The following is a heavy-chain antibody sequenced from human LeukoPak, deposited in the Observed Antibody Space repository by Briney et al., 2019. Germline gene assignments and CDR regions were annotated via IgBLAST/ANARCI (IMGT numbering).Heavy chain of an antibody. Sequence: QPGGSLRLSCAASGFTFSSYGMHWVRQAPGKGLEWVAFIRYDGSNKYYADSVKGRFTISRDNSKNTLYLQMNSLRAEDTAVYYCARDVRAIYNWNKSWFDPWGQGTLVTVSS. CDR2: IRYDGSNK. CDR3: ARDVRAIYNWNKSWFDP. V-gene: IGHV3-30*02. D-gene: IGHD1-1*01. J-gene: IGHJ5*02. CDR1: GFTFSSYG.